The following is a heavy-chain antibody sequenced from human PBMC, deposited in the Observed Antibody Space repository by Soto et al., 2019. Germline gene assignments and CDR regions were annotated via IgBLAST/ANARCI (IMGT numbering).Heavy chain of an antibody. CDR2: IIPIFGTA. J-gene: IGHJ6*02. CDR1: GGTFSSYA. Sequence: GASVKVSCKASGGTFSSYAISWVRQAPGQGLEWMGGIIPIFGTANYAQKFQGRVTITADESTSTAYMELSSLRSEDTAVYYCARVTRWSYGSGSYVNGMDVWGQGTTITVS. D-gene: IGHD3-10*01. V-gene: IGHV1-69*13. CDR3: ARVTRWSYGSGSYVNGMDV.